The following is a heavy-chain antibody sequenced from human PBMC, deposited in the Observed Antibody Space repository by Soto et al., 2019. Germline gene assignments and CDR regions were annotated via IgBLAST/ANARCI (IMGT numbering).Heavy chain of an antibody. V-gene: IGHV3-23*01. Sequence: GSLRLSCAASGFTFSRYAMSWVRQAPGKGLEWVSAISGSGGSTYYADSVKGRFTISRDNSKNTLYLQMNSLRAEDTAVYYCAKLYGSGSYFDYWGQGTLVTVSS. D-gene: IGHD3-10*01. CDR2: ISGSGGST. CDR1: GFTFSRYA. J-gene: IGHJ4*02. CDR3: AKLYGSGSYFDY.